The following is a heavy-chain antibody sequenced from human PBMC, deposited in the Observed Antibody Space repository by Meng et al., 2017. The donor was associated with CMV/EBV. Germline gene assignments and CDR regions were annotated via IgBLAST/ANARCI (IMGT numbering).Heavy chain of an antibody. CDR2: INPNSGGT. Sequence: ASVKVSCKAFGYTFTGYYMHWVRQAPGQGLEWMGWINPNSGGTNYAQKFQGRVTMTRDTSISTAYMELSRLRSDDTAVYYCARVVPAAIGTIDYWGQGTLVTVSS. CDR3: ARVVPAAIGTIDY. CDR1: GYTFTGYY. J-gene: IGHJ4*02. D-gene: IGHD2-2*01. V-gene: IGHV1-2*02.